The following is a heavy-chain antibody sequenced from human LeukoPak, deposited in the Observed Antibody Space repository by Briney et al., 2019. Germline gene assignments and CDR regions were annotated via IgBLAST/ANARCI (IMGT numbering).Heavy chain of an antibody. CDR2: ISGSGGST. J-gene: IGHJ4*02. CDR1: GFTFSSYA. CDR3: ARGPLDYYDSSGYYDY. Sequence: PGGSLRLSCAASGFTFSSYAMSWVRQAPGKGLEWVSAISGSGGSTYYADSVKGRFTISRDNSKNTLYLQMNSLRAEDTAVYYCARGPLDYYDSSGYYDYWGQGTLVTVSA. V-gene: IGHV3-23*01. D-gene: IGHD3-22*01.